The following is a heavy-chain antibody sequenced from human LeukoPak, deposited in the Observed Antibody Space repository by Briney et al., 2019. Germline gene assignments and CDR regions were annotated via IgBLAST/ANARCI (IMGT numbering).Heavy chain of an antibody. CDR3: ARVSRGYDILY. CDR1: NYSITSGYY. J-gene: IGHJ4*02. V-gene: IGHV4-38-2*02. D-gene: IGHD3-9*01. CDR2: IFLSGTT. Sequence: SETLSLTCTLPNYSITSGYYWGWVRQPPGKGLGWIGSIFLSGTTYYNPSPKSRVTISVDTSKNQLSLNLSSVTAADTAVYYCARVSRGYDILYWGQGTLVTVSS.